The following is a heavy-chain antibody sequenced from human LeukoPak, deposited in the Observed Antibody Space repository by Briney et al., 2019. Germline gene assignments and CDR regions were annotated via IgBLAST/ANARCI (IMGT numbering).Heavy chain of an antibody. J-gene: IGHJ4*02. CDR1: GFTFNIYA. Sequence: GGSLRLSCAASGFTFNIYAMSWVRQAPGKGLEWVSSITSSGTGTFYADSVKGRFTISRDNAESTLYLQMNSLRAEDTAVYYCAKDRPNYYDSSGHYYRRNGDYWGQGTLVTVSS. CDR3: AKDRPNYYDSSGHYYRRNGDY. CDR2: ITSSGTGT. D-gene: IGHD3-22*01. V-gene: IGHV3-23*01.